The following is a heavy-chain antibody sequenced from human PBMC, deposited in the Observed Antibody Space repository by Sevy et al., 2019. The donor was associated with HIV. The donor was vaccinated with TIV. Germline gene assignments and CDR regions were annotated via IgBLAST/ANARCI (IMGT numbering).Heavy chain of an antibody. V-gene: IGHV3-23*01. Sequence: GGSLRLSCAASGFTFSSYAMSWVRQAPGKGLEWVSAISGSGGSTYYADSVKGRFTISRDNSKNTLYLQMNSLRAEDTAVYYCASGRGYCTGSVCYMGAFFDYWGQGTLVTVSS. CDR3: ASGRGYCTGSVCYMGAFFDY. J-gene: IGHJ4*02. CDR1: GFTFSSYA. D-gene: IGHD2-8*02. CDR2: ISGSGGST.